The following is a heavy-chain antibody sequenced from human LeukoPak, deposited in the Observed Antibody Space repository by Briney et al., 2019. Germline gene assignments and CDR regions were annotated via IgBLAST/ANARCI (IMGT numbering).Heavy chain of an antibody. D-gene: IGHD2-15*01. V-gene: IGHV3-21*01. CDR3: ARDWGGYCSGGSCYSLATGWFDP. CDR2: ISSSSTYI. Sequence: KPGGSLRLSCAASGFTFSSYSMNWVRQAPGKGLEWVSSISSSSTYIYYADSVKGRFTISRDNAKNSLYLQMNSLRAEDTAVYYCARDWGGYCSGGSCYSLATGWFDPWGQGTLVTVSS. J-gene: IGHJ5*02. CDR1: GFTFSSYS.